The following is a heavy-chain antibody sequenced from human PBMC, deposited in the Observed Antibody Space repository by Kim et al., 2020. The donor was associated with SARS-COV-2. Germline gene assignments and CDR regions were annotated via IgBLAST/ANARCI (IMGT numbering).Heavy chain of an antibody. J-gene: IGHJ3*02. CDR1: GGSISSGDYY. V-gene: IGHV4-30-4*01. Sequence: SETLSLTCTVSGGSISSGDYYWSWIRQPPGKGLEWIGYIYYSGSTYYNPSLKSRVTISVDTSKNQFSLKLSSVTAADTAVYYCALGVEGQDAFDIWGQGTMVTVSS. CDR2: IYYSGST. CDR3: ALGVEGQDAFDI. D-gene: IGHD3-3*01.